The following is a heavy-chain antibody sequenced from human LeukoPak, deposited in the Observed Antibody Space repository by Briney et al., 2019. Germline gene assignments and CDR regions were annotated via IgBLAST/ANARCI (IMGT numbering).Heavy chain of an antibody. CDR3: VRGYSFGPYGMDV. CDR2: ISYDGSNK. J-gene: IGHJ6*02. V-gene: IGHV3-30*03. Sequence: GGSLRISCAASGFNFSSYGMHWGRQAPGTGLELVSVISYDGSNKNYAGSVKGRFTISRDNSKNTLYLQMNSLRAEDTAVYFCVRGYSFGPYGMDVWGQGTTVTVSS. CDR1: GFNFSSYG. D-gene: IGHD2-15*01.